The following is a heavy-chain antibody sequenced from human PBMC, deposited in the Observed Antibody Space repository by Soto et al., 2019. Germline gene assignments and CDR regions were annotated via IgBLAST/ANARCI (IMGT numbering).Heavy chain of an antibody. CDR1: GGSISSGDYY. CDR3: ARWLGYGPHFDY. V-gene: IGHV4-30-4*01. Sequence: QVQLQESGPGLVKPSQTLSLTCTVSGGSISSGDYYWSWIRQPPGKGLEWIGDIFYSGSTYYNPSLQSRVTISVDTSKNQFSLKLGSVTAADTAVYYCARWLGYGPHFDYWGQGTLVTVSS. D-gene: IGHD5-12*01. J-gene: IGHJ4*02. CDR2: IFYSGST.